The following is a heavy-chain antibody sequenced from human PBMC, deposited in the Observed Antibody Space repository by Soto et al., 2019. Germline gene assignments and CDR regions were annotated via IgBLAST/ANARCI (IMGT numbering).Heavy chain of an antibody. CDR3: ARVRHGDY. CDR1: GYTFTSYG. V-gene: IGHV1-18*01. J-gene: IGHJ4*02. CDR2: ISAHNDNT. Sequence: QVHLVQSGAEVRKPGASVKVSCKGSGYTFTSYGIAWVRQAPGQGLEWMGWISAHNDNTNYAQKAQGRVTVTRDTPTSTAYMELRNLRSDNTAVYYCARVRHGDYWGPGALVTVSS.